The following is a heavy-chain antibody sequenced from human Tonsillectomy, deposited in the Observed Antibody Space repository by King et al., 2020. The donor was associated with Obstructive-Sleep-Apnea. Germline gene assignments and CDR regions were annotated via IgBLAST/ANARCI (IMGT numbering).Heavy chain of an antibody. CDR2: IYYSGST. D-gene: IGHD3-22*01. Sequence: QLQESGPGLVKPSQTLSLICTVSGGSISSGDYYWSWIRQPPGKGLEWIGYIYYSGSTYYNPSLKSRVTISKDTSKNQFSLKLSSVTAADTAVYFCARAVKTYYYDSSGLDYWGQGTLVTVSS. CDR1: GGSISSGDYY. J-gene: IGHJ4*02. CDR3: ARAVKTYYYDSSGLDY. V-gene: IGHV4-30-4*01.